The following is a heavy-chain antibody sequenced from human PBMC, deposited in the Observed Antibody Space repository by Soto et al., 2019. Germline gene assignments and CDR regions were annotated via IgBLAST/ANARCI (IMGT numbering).Heavy chain of an antibody. CDR2: IYKSATT. D-gene: IGHD7-27*01. Sequence: SETLSLTCSVSGDSISNLDYFWAWIRQPPGQALEYIGYIYKSATTYYNPSFESRVAISVDTSKSQFSLNVTSVTAADTAVYFCARGRYCLTGRCFPNWFDSWGQGALVTVYS. V-gene: IGHV4-30-4*01. CDR1: GDSISNLDYF. CDR3: ARGRYCLTGRCFPNWFDS. J-gene: IGHJ5*01.